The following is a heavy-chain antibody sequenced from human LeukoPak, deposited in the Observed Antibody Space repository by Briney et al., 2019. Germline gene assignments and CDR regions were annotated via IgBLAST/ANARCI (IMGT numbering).Heavy chain of an antibody. J-gene: IGHJ6*03. V-gene: IGHV3-48*01. CDR3: ARGFRGTRRAYMDV. CDR1: GFTFSSYS. Sequence: PGGSLRLSCAASGFTFSSYSMNWVRQAPGKGLEWVSYISSSSSTIYYADSVTGRFTITRDNAKNSLYLQMNSLRAEDTAVYYCARGFRGTRRAYMDVWGKGTTVTVSS. CDR2: ISSSSSTI. D-gene: IGHD3-16*01.